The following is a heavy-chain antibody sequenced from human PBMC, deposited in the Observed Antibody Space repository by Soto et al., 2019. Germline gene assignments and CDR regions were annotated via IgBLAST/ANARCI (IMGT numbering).Heavy chain of an antibody. J-gene: IGHJ4*02. CDR3: NRGSEYDFWSGYL. CDR2: IVPMFGTS. D-gene: IGHD3-3*01. CDR1: GGTSTRYA. V-gene: IGHV1-69*06. Sequence: QERLVQSGAEVRKPGSSVKVSCKVTGGTSTRYAINWVRQAPGQGLEWMGGIVPMFGTSKYAQKFQGRVTTTADTSTNRAYMELRSLRSEYTVVYYCNRGSEYDFWSGYLWGQGTLVSVSS.